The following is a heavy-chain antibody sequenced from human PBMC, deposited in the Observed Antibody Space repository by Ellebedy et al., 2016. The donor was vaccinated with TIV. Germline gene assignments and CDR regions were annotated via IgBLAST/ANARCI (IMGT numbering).Heavy chain of an antibody. CDR2: ITGSGDRT. CDR1: GFTFDNFA. Sequence: PGGSLRLSCATSGFTFDNFAMRRFRQAPGKGLEWVSAITGSGDRTFYAASVKGRFTVSRDTSKNTLYLQMNSLRAEDTAIYYCAKDSGKYGWNSEYWGQGTQVTVSS. CDR3: AKDSGKYGWNSEY. D-gene: IGHD3-10*01. V-gene: IGHV3-23*01. J-gene: IGHJ4*02.